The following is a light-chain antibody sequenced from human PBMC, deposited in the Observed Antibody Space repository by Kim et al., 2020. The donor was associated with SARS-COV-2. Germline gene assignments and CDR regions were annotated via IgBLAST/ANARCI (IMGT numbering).Light chain of an antibody. CDR2: DAS. Sequence: VAPRERATLSRRASQSISSNLAGYQQKPGQGPRFLIFDASSRATGIPARCSGSGSGTEFTLTISSLQSEDFAVYYGQQYNQWPPTFGGGTKVDIK. CDR3: QQYNQWPPT. J-gene: IGKJ4*01. CDR1: QSISSN. V-gene: IGKV3-15*01.